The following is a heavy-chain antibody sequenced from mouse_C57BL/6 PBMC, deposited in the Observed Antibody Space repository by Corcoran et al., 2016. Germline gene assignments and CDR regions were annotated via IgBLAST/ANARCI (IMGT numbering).Heavy chain of an antibody. CDR1: GYTFTSYG. CDR2: IYPRSGNT. D-gene: IGHD1-1*01. J-gene: IGHJ2*01. V-gene: IGHV1-81*01. Sequence: QVQLQQSGAELARPGASVKLSCKASGYTFTSYGISWVKQRTGQGLEWIGEIYPRSGNTYYNEKFKGKATLTADKSSSTAYMELRSLTSEDSAVYFCARSPYDYGSSEYYFDYWGQGTTLTVSS. CDR3: ARSPYDYGSSEYYFDY.